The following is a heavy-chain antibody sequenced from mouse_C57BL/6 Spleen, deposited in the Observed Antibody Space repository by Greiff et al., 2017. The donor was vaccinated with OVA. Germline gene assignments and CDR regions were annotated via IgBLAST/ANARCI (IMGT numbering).Heavy chain of an antibody. J-gene: IGHJ2*01. D-gene: IGHD4-1*01. CDR2: ISSGGDYI. V-gene: IGHV5-9-1*02. CDR3: TRSLTGTRFFDY. Sequence: EVMLVESGEGLVKPGGSLKLSCAASGFTFSSYAMSWVRQTPEKRLEWVAYISSGGDYIYYADTVKGRFTISRDNARNTLYLQMSSLKSEDTAMYYCTRSLTGTRFFDYWGQGTTLTVSS. CDR1: GFTFSSYA.